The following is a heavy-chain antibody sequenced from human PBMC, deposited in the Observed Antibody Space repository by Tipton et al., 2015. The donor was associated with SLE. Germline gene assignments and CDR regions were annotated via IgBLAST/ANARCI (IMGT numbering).Heavy chain of an antibody. V-gene: IGHV4-59*01. J-gene: IGHJ4*02. CDR3: ARLPDYFDH. CDR2: VSYSGST. Sequence: TLSLTCSVSGGSINVYYWSWVRQPPGKGLEWIGYVSYSGSTNYNPSPQSRVTISVDTSKNQFSLKLRSVTAADTAVYYCARLPDYFDHWGQGALVTVSS. CDR1: GGSINVYY.